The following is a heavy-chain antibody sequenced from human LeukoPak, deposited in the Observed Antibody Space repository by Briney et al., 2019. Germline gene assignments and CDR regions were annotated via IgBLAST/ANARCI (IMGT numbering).Heavy chain of an antibody. CDR1: GFTFSSYD. J-gene: IGHJ6*03. D-gene: IGHD3-3*01. V-gene: IGHV3-13*01. Sequence: PGGSLRLSCAASGFTFSSYDMHWVRQATGKGLEWVSAIGTAGDTYYPGSVKGRFTISRENAKNSLYLQMNSLRAEDTAVYYCAKDHNDLWSGADINYYYMDVWGKGTTVTVSS. CDR2: IGTAGDT. CDR3: AKDHNDLWSGADINYYYMDV.